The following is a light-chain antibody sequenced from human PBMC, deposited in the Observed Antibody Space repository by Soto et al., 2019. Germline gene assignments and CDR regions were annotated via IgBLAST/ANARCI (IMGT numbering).Light chain of an antibody. CDR1: SSNIGNNY. CDR3: ATWDTGLSAGV. CDR2: RND. J-gene: IGLJ1*01. Sequence: QSVLTQPPSASATPGQRVTISCSGSSSNIGNNYIYWYHQLPGTAPKLLIYRNDQRASGVPDRFSGSRSGTSATLGITGLQTEDEADYYCATWDTGLSAGVFGTGTKVTVL. V-gene: IGLV1-47*01.